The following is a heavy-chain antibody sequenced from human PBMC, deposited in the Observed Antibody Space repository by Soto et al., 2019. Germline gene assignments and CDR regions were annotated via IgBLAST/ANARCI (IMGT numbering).Heavy chain of an antibody. CDR2: INSDGSST. Sequence: EVQLVESGGGLVQPGGSLRLSCAPSGFTFSSYWMHWVRQAPGKGLVWVSRINSDGSSTSYADSVKGRFTISRDNAKNTLYLQMNSLRAEDTAVYYCARDHCSSTSCSSGYFDYWGQGTLVTVSS. CDR3: ARDHCSSTSCSSGYFDY. J-gene: IGHJ4*02. D-gene: IGHD2-2*01. V-gene: IGHV3-74*01. CDR1: GFTFSSYW.